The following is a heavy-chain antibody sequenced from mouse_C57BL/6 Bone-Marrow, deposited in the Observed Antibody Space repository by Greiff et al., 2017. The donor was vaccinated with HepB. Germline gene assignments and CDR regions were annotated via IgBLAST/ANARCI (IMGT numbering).Heavy chain of an antibody. J-gene: IGHJ3*01. Sequence: QVQLQQSGAELARPGASVKLSCKASGYTFTSYWMHWVKQRPGQGLEWIGEIDPSDSYTNYNQKFKGKSTLTVDKSSSTAYMQLSSLTSEDSAVYYCAREGLDSSGAWFAYWGQGTLVTVSA. V-gene: IGHV1-69*01. CDR2: IDPSDSYT. CDR3: AREGLDSSGAWFAY. D-gene: IGHD3-2*02. CDR1: GYTFTSYW.